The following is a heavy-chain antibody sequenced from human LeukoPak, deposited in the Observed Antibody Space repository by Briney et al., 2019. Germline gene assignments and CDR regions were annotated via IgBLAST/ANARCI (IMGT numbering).Heavy chain of an antibody. J-gene: IGHJ6*02. CDR3: ARDSPDAYGMDV. CDR2: ISWNSGSI. V-gene: IGHV3-9*01. CDR1: GFTFDDYA. Sequence: GGSLRLSCAASGFTFDDYAMHWVRQAPGKGLEWVSGISWNSGSIGYADSVKGRFTISRDNAKNSLYLQMNSLRAEDTAVYYCARDSPDAYGMDVWGQGTTVTVSS.